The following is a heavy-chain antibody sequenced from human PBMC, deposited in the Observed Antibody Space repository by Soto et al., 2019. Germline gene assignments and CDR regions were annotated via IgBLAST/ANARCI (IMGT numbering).Heavy chain of an antibody. CDR2: ISGSGDST. D-gene: IGHD1-26*01. CDR1: GFTFSSYA. Sequence: EVQLLESGGGLVQPGGSLRLSCAASGFTFSSYAMRWVRQAPVKGLEWVSAISGSGDSTYYADSVKGRFTISRDNSKNTLYLQMNSLRAEDTAVYYCARRGSGSYYDYWGQGNLVNVSS. J-gene: IGHJ4*02. V-gene: IGHV3-23*01. CDR3: ARRGSGSYYDY.